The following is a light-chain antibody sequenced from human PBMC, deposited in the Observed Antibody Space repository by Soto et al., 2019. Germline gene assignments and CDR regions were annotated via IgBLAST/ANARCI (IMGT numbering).Light chain of an antibody. J-gene: IGKJ3*01. CDR1: QSISTY. Sequence: DIQMTQSPSSLSASVGDRVTITCRASQSISTYLNWYQQKPGKAPNLLIYAAFSLHTGVPSRFSGSGSGTDFTLTISSLQPEDFATYFCQQSYSTPRFTFGPGTKVEIK. CDR3: QQSYSTPRFT. V-gene: IGKV1-39*01. CDR2: AAF.